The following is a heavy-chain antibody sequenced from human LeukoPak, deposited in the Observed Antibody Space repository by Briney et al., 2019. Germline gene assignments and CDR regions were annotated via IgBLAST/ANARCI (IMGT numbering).Heavy chain of an antibody. J-gene: IGHJ4*02. CDR1: GVSISNYY. CDR3: AGGVGASLPDY. Sequence: SETLSLTCTVSGVSISNYYWSWIRQPPGKGLEWIGYISTSGSTNYNPSLKSRVTISVDTSKNQFSLKLTSVTAADTAVYYCAGGVGASLPDYWGQGTLVTVSS. D-gene: IGHD1-26*01. V-gene: IGHV4-4*09. CDR2: ISTSGST.